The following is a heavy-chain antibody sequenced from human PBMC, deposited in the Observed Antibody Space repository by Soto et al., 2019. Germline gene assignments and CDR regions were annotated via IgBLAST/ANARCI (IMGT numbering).Heavy chain of an antibody. CDR1: RFTFSSYA. CDR3: ARRGPGTYFDD. V-gene: IGHV3-23*01. D-gene: IGHD6-13*01. CDR2: ISGSGGST. J-gene: IGHJ4*02. Sequence: EVQLLESGGGLVQPGGSLRLSCAASRFTFSSYAMNWVRQAPGKGLEWVSVISGSGGSTYYADSVKGRFTISRDNSKNTLYLQMNSLRAEDTAVYYCARRGPGTYFDDWGQGTLVTVSS.